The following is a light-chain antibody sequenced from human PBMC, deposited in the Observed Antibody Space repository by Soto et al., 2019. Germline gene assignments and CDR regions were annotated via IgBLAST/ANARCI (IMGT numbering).Light chain of an antibody. CDR1: QSISSY. CDR3: QQSYSTLPWT. CDR2: AAS. V-gene: IGKV1-39*01. Sequence: DIQMTQSPSSLSASVGDRVTITCRASQSISSYLNWYQQKPGKAPKLLIYAASSLQSGVPSRFSGSGSETDFTLTISSLQPEDFATYDCQQSYSTLPWTFGQGNKVEIK. J-gene: IGKJ1*01.